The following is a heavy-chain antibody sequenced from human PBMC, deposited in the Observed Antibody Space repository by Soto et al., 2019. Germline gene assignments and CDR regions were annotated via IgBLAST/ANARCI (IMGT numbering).Heavy chain of an antibody. J-gene: IGHJ4*02. V-gene: IGHV2-5*02. CDR2: IYWDDDK. CDR3: AHSLRLYSSSLYFYY. D-gene: IGHD6-6*01. Sequence: SGHTLVNPTQTLMLTCTFSGFSLSASGVGVGWNSQPPGKALEWLALIYWDDDKRYSPSLKSRLTITKDTSKNQVVPTMTNMDPVDTATYYCAHSLRLYSSSLYFYYWGQGTLVTVSS. CDR1: GFSLSASGVG.